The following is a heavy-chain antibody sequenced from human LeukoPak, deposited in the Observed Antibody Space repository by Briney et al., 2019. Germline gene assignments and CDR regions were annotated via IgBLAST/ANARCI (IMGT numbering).Heavy chain of an antibody. CDR2: ISSGRDYI. Sequence: GGSLRLSCTAPGFSFNVYTMNWVRQAPGKGLECVSSISSGRDYIFYADSVKGRFTISRDNAKNSLYLQMNSLRAEDTAVYYCLSISFSGTDPPWGQGTLVTVSS. CDR3: LSISFSGTDPP. CDR1: GFSFNVYT. D-gene: IGHD1-26*01. V-gene: IGHV3-21*01. J-gene: IGHJ5*02.